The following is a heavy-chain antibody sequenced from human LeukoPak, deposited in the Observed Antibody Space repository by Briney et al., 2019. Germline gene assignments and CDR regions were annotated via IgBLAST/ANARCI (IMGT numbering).Heavy chain of an antibody. V-gene: IGHV3-7*03. J-gene: IGHJ4*02. D-gene: IGHD6-13*01. CDR2: IRQDGDTK. CDR1: GFTFSSSA. CDR3: ARSLPYGTTWYGRSDF. Sequence: QSGGSLRLSCAASGFTFSSSAMSWVRQAPGKGLEWVANIRQDGDTKYYVDSVKGRFTISRDNAMNSLYLQMNSLRAEDTAIYYCARSLPYGTTWYGRSDFWGQGTLVTVSS.